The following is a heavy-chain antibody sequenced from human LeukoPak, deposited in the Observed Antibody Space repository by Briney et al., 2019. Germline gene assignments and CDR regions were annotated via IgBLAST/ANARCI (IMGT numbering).Heavy chain of an antibody. CDR1: GYTFTGYY. Sequence: GASVKVSCKASGYTFTGYYMHWVRQAPGQGLEWMGWINPNSGGTNYAQKFQGRVTMTRDTSISTAYMELSRLRSDDTAVYYCARDRRASPYNWFDPWGQGTLVTVSS. CDR3: ARDRRASPYNWFDP. J-gene: IGHJ5*02. V-gene: IGHV1-2*02. CDR2: INPNSGGT.